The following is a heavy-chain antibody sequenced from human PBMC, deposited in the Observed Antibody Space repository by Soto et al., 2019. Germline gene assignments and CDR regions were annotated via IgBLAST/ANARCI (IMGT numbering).Heavy chain of an antibody. CDR3: AGPLRGYYYGMDV. CDR1: GGSFSGYY. V-gene: IGHV4-34*01. CDR2: INHSGST. Sequence: QVQLQQWGAGLLKPSETLSLTCAVYGGSFSGYYWSWIRQPPGKGLEWIGEINHSGSTNYNPSLKSRVTISVDTSKNQFSLKLSSVTAADTAVYYCAGPLRGYYYGMDVWGQGTTVTVSS. J-gene: IGHJ6*02. D-gene: IGHD4-17*01.